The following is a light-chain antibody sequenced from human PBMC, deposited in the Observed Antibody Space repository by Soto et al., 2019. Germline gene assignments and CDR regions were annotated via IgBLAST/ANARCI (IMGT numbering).Light chain of an antibody. CDR1: SSDVGGYNY. CDR2: EVY. V-gene: IGLV2-8*01. Sequence: SDLTSPPYATGSHLHSVTITCNRTSSDVGGYNYVSWYQHHPGKAPKLIIYEVYKRPSGVPDRFSGSKSGNTAALTVSGLQAEDEADYYCSSYVGTNSYVFGTGTKVTVL. J-gene: IGLJ1*01. CDR3: SSYVGTNSYV.